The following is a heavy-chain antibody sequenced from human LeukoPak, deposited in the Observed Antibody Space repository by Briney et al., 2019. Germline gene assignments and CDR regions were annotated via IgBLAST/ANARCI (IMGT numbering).Heavy chain of an antibody. V-gene: IGHV3-23*01. J-gene: IGHJ4*02. Sequence: PGGSLRLSCAASGFTFSSYAMSWVRQAPGKALELVSAISGSGGSTYYADSVKGRFTISRDNSKNTLYLQMNSLRAEDTAVYYCAKVGYCSGGSCYDYWGQGTLVTVSS. CDR2: ISGSGGST. CDR1: GFTFSSYA. D-gene: IGHD2-15*01. CDR3: AKVGYCSGGSCYDY.